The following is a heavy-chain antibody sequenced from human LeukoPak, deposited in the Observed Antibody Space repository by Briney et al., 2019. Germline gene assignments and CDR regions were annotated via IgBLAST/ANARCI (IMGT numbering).Heavy chain of an antibody. CDR2: IVPILGTA. J-gene: IGHJ4*02. D-gene: IGHD6-13*01. CDR1: GYTFTSYG. CDR3: ARVPQGSSWPYYFDY. V-gene: IGHV1-69*04. Sequence: SVKVSCKASGYTFTSYGISWVRQAPGQGLEWVGRIVPILGTANYAQNFQGRVTITADRSTTTAYMELSSLRSEDTAVYYCARVPQGSSWPYYFDYWGQGTLVTVSS.